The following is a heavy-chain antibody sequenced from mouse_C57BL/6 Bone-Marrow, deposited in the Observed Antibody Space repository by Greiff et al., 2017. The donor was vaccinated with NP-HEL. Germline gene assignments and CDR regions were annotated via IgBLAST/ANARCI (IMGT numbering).Heavy chain of an antibody. CDR3: TTGTRNAV. D-gene: IGHD1-1*01. J-gene: IGHJ1*03. CDR1: GFNIKDDY. CDR2: IDPENGDT. V-gene: IGHV14-4*01. Sequence: EVQLQQSGAELVRPGASVKLSCTASGFNIKDDYMHWVKQRPEQGLEWIGWIDPENGDTEYASKFQGKATITADTSSNTAYLQLSSLTSEDTAVYYCTTGTRNAVWGTGTTVTVSS.